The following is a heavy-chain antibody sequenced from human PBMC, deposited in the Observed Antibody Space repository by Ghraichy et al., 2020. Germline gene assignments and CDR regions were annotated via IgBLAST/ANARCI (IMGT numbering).Heavy chain of an antibody. J-gene: IGHJ4*02. CDR3: VRQIETLTYCGRDCRYYFDY. CDR2: IYPGDSDT. V-gene: IGHV5-51*01. Sequence: GGSLRLSCQGSGFTFTTYWIGWVRQMPGKGLEWIGVIYPGDSDTTYSPSFQGQVTISADTSLSTAYLQWTSLKASDTAIYYCVRQIETLTYCGRDCRYYFDYWGRGTLVTVSS. D-gene: IGHD2-21*02. CDR1: GFTFTTYW.